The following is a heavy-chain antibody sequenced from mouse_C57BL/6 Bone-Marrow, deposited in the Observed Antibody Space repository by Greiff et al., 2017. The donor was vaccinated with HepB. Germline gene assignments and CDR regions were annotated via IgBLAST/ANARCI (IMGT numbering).Heavy chain of an antibody. J-gene: IGHJ1*03. Sequence: EVQLQESGPELVKPGASVKISCKASGYSFTGYYMHWVKQSHGNILDWIGYIYPYNGVSSYNQKFKGKATLTVDKSSSTAYMELRSLTSEDSAVYYCARGPYYGSSYWYFDVWGTGTTVTVSS. D-gene: IGHD1-1*01. V-gene: IGHV1-31*01. CDR3: ARGPYYGSSYWYFDV. CDR2: IYPYNGVS. CDR1: GYSFTGYY.